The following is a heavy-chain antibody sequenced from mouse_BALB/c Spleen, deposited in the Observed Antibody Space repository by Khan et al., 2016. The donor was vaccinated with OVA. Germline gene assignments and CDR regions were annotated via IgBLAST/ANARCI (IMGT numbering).Heavy chain of an antibody. CDR2: IFPGTGTT. V-gene: IGHV1S132*01. D-gene: IGHD2-1*01. CDR1: GYTFTSYW. CDR3: ARGYFGNYEFAY. J-gene: IGHJ3*01. Sequence: QVQLQQSGAELVKPGASVKLSCKTSGYTFTSYWIQWVKQRPGQGLGWIGQIFPGTGTTYYNENFKGKATLTVDTSSNSAYMQFRSLTSQASAVYFCARGYFGNYEFAYWGQGTLVTVSP.